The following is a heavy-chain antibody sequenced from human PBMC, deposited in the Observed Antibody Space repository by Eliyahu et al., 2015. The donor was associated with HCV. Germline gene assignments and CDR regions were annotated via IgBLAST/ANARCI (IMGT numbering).Heavy chain of an antibody. V-gene: IGHV1-2*02. CDR1: GYTFTRYY. D-gene: IGHD2-15*01. CDR2: INPNSGGT. Sequence: QVQLVQSGAEMKKPGASVKVXCKASGYTFTRYYIHWVRQAPGQGLEWVGSINPNSGGTNYTQXXQGXVTMTRDTSISTAYMELSRLRSDDTAIYYCAREDLVVVEAALPWPPYGMDVWGQGTTVTVSS. CDR3: AREDLVVVEAALPWPPYGMDV. J-gene: IGHJ6*02.